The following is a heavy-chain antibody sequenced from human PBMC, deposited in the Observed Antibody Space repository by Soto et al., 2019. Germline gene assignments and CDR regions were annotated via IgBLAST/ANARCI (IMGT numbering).Heavy chain of an antibody. CDR2: FSVSNGYT. CDR1: GYPFTTYG. J-gene: IGHJ4*01. D-gene: IGHD6-13*01. Sequence: QVPLVQSGPEVKKPGASIKVSCKASGYPFTTYGINWVRQAPGQGLEWMGWFSVSNGYTNYAQNLQGRVTMTADTSTNVAYMELRSLRSDDTAVYYCTRENAAAASPTLDYWGHGTLVTVSS. V-gene: IGHV1-18*01. CDR3: TRENAAAASPTLDY.